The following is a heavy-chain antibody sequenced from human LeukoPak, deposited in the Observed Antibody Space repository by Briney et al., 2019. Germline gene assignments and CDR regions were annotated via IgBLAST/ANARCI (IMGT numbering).Heavy chain of an antibody. CDR1: GFTFSSYE. CDR3: ARDRIAVAGWDVAKDFDY. CDR2: ISSSGSTI. Sequence: QAGGSLRLSCAASGFTFSSYEMNWVRQAPGKGLEWVSYISSSGSTIYYADSVKGRFTISRDNAKNSLYLQMNSLRAEDAAVYYCARDRIAVAGWDVAKDFDYWGQGTLVTVSS. V-gene: IGHV3-48*03. D-gene: IGHD6-19*01. J-gene: IGHJ4*02.